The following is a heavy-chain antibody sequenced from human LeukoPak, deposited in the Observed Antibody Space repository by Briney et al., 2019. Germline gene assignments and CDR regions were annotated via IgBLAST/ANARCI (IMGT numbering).Heavy chain of an antibody. J-gene: IGHJ4*02. Sequence: PGGSLRLSCAASGFSFDDYAMPWVRQAPAKGLEWLSIISWNSGYIGYADSVKGRFTISRDNAKNSLYLQMNSLRAEDTAFYYCAKVRGTYSSGFFFGYWGQGALVTVSS. CDR1: GFSFDDYA. CDR2: ISWNSGYI. D-gene: IGHD6-19*01. CDR3: AKVRGTYSSGFFFGY. V-gene: IGHV3-9*01.